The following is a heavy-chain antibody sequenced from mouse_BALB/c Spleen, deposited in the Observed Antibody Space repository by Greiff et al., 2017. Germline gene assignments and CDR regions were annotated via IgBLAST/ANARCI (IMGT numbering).Heavy chain of an antibody. J-gene: IGHJ4*01. V-gene: IGHV5-6-4*01. Sequence: DVHLVESGGGLVKPGGSLKLSCAASGFTFSSYTMSWVRQTPEKRLEWVATISSGGSYTYYPDSVKGRFTISRDNAKNTLYLQMSSLKSEDTAMYYCTRDGNYEDAMDYWGQGTSVTVSS. CDR3: TRDGNYEDAMDY. CDR1: GFTFSSYT. D-gene: IGHD2-1*01. CDR2: ISSGGSYT.